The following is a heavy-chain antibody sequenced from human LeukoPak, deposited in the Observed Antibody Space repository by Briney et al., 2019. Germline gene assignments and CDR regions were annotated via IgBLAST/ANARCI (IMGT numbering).Heavy chain of an antibody. CDR1: VGTFIIKD. V-gene: IGHV1-8*02. CDR2: IHPNSGNT. Sequence: VKVSCKASVGTFIIKDINWVRQATGKGLEGMGWIHPNSGNTCYAQTLQGRVTMTMNISKTTAYMELTALRSEDTAVYYCARVTAAWTWNFDIWGKGTTVTVSS. CDR3: ARVTAAWTWNFDI. D-gene: IGHD1-1*01. J-gene: IGHJ3*02.